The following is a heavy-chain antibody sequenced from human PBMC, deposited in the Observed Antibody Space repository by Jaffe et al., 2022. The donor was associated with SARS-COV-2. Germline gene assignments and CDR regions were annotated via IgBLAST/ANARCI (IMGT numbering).Heavy chain of an antibody. CDR1: GFIFSNYW. Sequence: EVQLVESGGGLVQPGGSLRLSCATSGFIFSNYWMTWVRQAPGKGLERVANIKEDGYEKYYVDSVKGRFTISRDNAKNSLYLQMNSLRAEDTAVYYCTRGKGGATGYWGQGTLVTVSS. V-gene: IGHV3-7*03. D-gene: IGHD3-16*01. J-gene: IGHJ4*02. CDR2: IKEDGYEK. CDR3: TRGKGGATGY.